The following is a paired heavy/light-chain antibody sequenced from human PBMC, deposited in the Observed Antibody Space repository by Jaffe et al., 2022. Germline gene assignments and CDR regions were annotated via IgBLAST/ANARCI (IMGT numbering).Heavy chain of an antibody. Sequence: EVQLVESGGGLVQPGRSLRLSCTTSGFTFGDYAMSWVRQAPGKGLEWVGSITSKPYGETTDYAASVKGRFIFSRDDSKSIAYLHMNSLKTEDTAVYYCTRDSYDDRDFDYWGQGTLVTVSS. V-gene: IGHV3-49*04. CDR1: GFTFGDYA. CDR2: ITSKPYGETT. J-gene: IGHJ4*02. CDR3: TRDSYDDRDFDY. D-gene: IGHD3-9*01.
Light chain of an antibody. CDR2: STS. V-gene: IGLV7-43*01. CDR3: LLYYGGVRSWV. Sequence: QTVVTQEPSLTVSPGGTVTLTCASSTGAVTSGSYPNWFQQKPGQAPRALIYSTSNKHSWTPARFSGFLLGGKAALTLSGVQPEDEADYYCLLYYGGVRSWVFGGGTKLTVL. CDR1: TGAVTSGSY. J-gene: IGLJ3*02.